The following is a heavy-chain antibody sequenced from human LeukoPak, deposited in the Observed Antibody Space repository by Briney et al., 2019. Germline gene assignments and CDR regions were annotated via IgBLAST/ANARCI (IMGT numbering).Heavy chain of an antibody. J-gene: IGHJ4*02. D-gene: IGHD2-15*01. CDR3: ARVAPYCSGGSCYDGGFDY. V-gene: IGHV1-69*06. Sequence: GASVKVSCKASGGTFSSYAISWVRQAPGQGLEWMGGIIPIFGTANYAQKFQGRVTITADKSTSTAYMELSRLTSDDTAVYYCARVAPYCSGGSCYDGGFDYWGQGTLVTVSS. CDR1: GGTFSSYA. CDR2: IIPIFGTA.